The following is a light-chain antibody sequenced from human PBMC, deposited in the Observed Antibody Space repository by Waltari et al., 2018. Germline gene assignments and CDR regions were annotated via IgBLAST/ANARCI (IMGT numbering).Light chain of an antibody. J-gene: IGKJ2*01. V-gene: IGKV1-39*01. CDR3: QQSYNIPYT. CDR2: AAS. Sequence: IHMTQSPSSLSASVGDRLSITSRASQSLSRHLNWYQQKPGKAPNLLSSAASGLQSGVPSRFSGSGSGTDFTLTISSLQPEDVATYYCQQSYNIPYTFGQGTKLEI. CDR1: QSLSRH.